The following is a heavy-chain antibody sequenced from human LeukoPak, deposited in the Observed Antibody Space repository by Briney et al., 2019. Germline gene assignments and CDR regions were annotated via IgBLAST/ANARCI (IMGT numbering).Heavy chain of an antibody. J-gene: IGHJ4*02. CDR2: IIPIFGTA. V-gene: IGHV1-69*01. Sequence: SVKVSCKASGGTFSSYAISWVRRAPGQGLEWMGGIIPIFGTANYAQKFQGRVTITADESTSTAYMELSSLRSEDTAVYYCARAGRGVGATYYFDYWGQGTLVTVSS. D-gene: IGHD1-26*01. CDR1: GGTFSSYA. CDR3: ARAGRGVGATYYFDY.